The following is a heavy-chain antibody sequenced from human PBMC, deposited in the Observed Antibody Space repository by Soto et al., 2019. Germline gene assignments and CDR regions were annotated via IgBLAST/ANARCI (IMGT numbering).Heavy chain of an antibody. CDR3: ARGYGTWDAFDI. CDR1: GFKFSDHY. J-gene: IGHJ3*02. CDR2: SRNKANSYTT. Sequence: GGSLRLSCAASGFKFSDHYIDWVRQAPGKGLEWVGRSRNKANSYTTEYTASVKGRFTISRDDSKNSLYLQMNSLKIEDTAVYYCARGYGTWDAFDIWGQGTMVTVSS. V-gene: IGHV3-72*01. D-gene: IGHD2-8*01.